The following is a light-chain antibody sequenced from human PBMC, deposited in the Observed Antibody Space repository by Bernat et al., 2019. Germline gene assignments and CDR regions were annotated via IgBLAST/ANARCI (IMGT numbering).Light chain of an antibody. V-gene: IGKV1-5*03. CDR3: QQYNSYSGT. Sequence: DIQMTQSPSTLSASVGDRVTITCRASQSISSWLAWYQQKPGKAPKLLIYKASSLESGVPSRFSGSGSGTEFTLTISSLQPDDFATYYCQQYNSYSGTFGQGTKVALK. J-gene: IGKJ1*01. CDR2: KAS. CDR1: QSISSW.